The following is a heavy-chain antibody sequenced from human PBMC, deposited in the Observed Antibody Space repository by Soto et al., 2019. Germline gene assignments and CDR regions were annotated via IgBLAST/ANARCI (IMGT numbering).Heavy chain of an antibody. V-gene: IGHV4-59*01. CDR3: ARGDYDSSGFSFDY. J-gene: IGHJ4*02. Sequence: PSETLSLTCTVSGGSISSYYWSWIRQPPGKGLEWIGYIYYSGSTNYNPSLKSRVTISVDTSKNQFSLKLSSVTAADTAVYYCARGDYDSSGFSFDYWGQGTLVTVS. CDR2: IYYSGST. D-gene: IGHD3-22*01. CDR1: GGSISSYY.